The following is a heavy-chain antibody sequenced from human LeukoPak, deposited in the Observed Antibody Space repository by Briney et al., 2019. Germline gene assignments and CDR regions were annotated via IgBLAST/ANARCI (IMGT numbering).Heavy chain of an antibody. CDR1: GYTFTGYY. V-gene: IGHV1-2*02. CDR2: INPNSGDT. Sequence: ASVKVSCKASGYTFTGYYMHWVRQAPGQGLEWMGWINPNSGDTNYAQKFQGRVTMTRDTSISTAYMELSRLRSDDTAVYYCARAEVPYYYDSSGYYDYWGQETLVTVSS. D-gene: IGHD3-22*01. CDR3: ARAEVPYYYDSSGYYDY. J-gene: IGHJ4*02.